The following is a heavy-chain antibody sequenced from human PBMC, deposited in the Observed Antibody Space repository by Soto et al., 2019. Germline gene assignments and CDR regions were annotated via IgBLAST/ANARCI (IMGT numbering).Heavy chain of an antibody. CDR2: ISSSSYI. CDR3: ARDLYYDILTGYSSYYYYGMDV. J-gene: IGHJ6*02. Sequence: GSLRLSCAASGFTFSSYSMNWVRQAPGKGLEWVSSISSSSYIYYADSVKGRFTISRDNAKNSLYLQMNSLRAEDTAVYYCARDLYYDILTGYSSYYYYGMDVWGQGTTVTVSS. D-gene: IGHD3-9*01. CDR1: GFTFSSYS. V-gene: IGHV3-21*04.